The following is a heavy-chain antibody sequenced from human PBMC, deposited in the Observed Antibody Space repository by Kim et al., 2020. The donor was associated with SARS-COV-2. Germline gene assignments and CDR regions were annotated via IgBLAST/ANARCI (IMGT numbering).Heavy chain of an antibody. D-gene: IGHD3-10*02. CDR1: GFTLNTYW. J-gene: IGHJ6*02. V-gene: IGHV3-74*01. CDR3: ARGMFASGFDV. Sequence: GGSLRLSCVASGFTLNTYWINWVRQAPGKGLVWVSRINTGGSSTHYADSVKGRFTMSRANAENTVILQMHSLRAEDTAVYYCARGMFASGFDVWGQGTTVTISS. CDR2: INTGGSST.